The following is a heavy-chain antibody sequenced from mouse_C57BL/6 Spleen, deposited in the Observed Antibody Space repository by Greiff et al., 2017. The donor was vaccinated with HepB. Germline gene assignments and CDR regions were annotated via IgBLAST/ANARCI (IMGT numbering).Heavy chain of an antibody. Sequence: VQLQQPGAELVKPGASVKMSCKASGYTFTSYWITWVKQRPGQGLEWIGDIYPGSGSTNYNEKFKSKATLTVDTSSSTAYMQLSSLTSEDSAVYYSARGTVVATPYYFDYWGQGTTLTVSS. CDR1: GYTFTSYW. CDR3: ARGTVVATPYYFDY. D-gene: IGHD1-1*01. V-gene: IGHV1-55*01. J-gene: IGHJ2*01. CDR2: IYPGSGST.